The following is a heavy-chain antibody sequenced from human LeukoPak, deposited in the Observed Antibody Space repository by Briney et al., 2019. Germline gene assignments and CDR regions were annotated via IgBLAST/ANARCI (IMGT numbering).Heavy chain of an antibody. Sequence: GSLRLSCAASRFTVSSNYMSWVRQAPGKGPEWVSVIYSGGSTYYADSVKGRFTISRDNSKNTLYLQMNSLRAEDTAVYYCARDKRDFDYYMDVWGKGTTVTISS. J-gene: IGHJ6*03. CDR1: RFTVSSNY. V-gene: IGHV3-53*01. D-gene: IGHD3/OR15-3a*01. CDR2: IYSGGST. CDR3: ARDKRDFDYYMDV.